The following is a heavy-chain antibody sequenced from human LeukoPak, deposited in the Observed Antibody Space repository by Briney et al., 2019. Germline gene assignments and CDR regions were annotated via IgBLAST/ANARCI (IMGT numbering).Heavy chain of an antibody. CDR3: AKGGPLPISYYYYMDV. CDR2: ISGSGAGT. D-gene: IGHD3-3*02. V-gene: IGHV3-23*01. J-gene: IGHJ6*03. Sequence: GGSLRLSCAASRITFSNYAMSWVRQAPGKGLEWVSAISGSGAGTYYADSVKGRFTISRDNPKNTLYLQMNSLRAEDTAVYYCAKGGPLPISYYYYMDVWGKGTTVTVSS. CDR1: RITFSNYA.